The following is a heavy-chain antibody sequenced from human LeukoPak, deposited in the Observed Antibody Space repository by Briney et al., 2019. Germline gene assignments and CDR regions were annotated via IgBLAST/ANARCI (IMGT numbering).Heavy chain of an antibody. CDR1: GFTFRSYG. J-gene: IGHJ5*02. D-gene: IGHD3-3*01. V-gene: IGHV3-30*02. Sequence: PGGSLRLSCVASGFTFRSYGMHWVRQAPGRGLEWVTFIRYDGYNQFYTDSVKGRFIISRDNSKNTLFLQMNNLRPEDTAVYYCAKDWSGDYNWSDPWGQGTLVIVSS. CDR2: IRYDGYNQ. CDR3: AKDWSGDYNWSDP.